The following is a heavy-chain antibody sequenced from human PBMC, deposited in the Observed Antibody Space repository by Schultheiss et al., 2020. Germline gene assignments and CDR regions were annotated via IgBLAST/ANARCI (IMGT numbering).Heavy chain of an antibody. D-gene: IGHD2-2*02. V-gene: IGHV3-30*03. Sequence: GESLKISCAASGFTFSSYGMHWVRQAPGKGLEWVAVISYDGSNKYYADSVKGRFTISRDNAKNSLYLQMNSLRAEDTAVYYCARVKGVVPADIPYYYYGMDVWGQGTTVTVSS. J-gene: IGHJ6*02. CDR3: ARVKGVVPADIPYYYYGMDV. CDR2: ISYDGSNK. CDR1: GFTFSSYG.